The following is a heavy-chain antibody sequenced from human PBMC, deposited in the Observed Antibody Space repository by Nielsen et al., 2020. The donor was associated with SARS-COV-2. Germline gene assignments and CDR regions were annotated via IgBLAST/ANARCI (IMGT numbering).Heavy chain of an antibody. V-gene: IGHV3-30*03. J-gene: IGHJ1*01. D-gene: IGHD2-8*01. CDR3: ARDGLTNYFQH. Sequence: GGSLRLSCAASGFTLSSYGMHWVRQAPGKGLEWVAVISYDGSNKYYADSVKGRFTISRDNSKNTLYLQMNSLRAEDTAVYYCARDGLTNYFQHWGQGTLVTVSS. CDR1: GFTLSSYG. CDR2: ISYDGSNK.